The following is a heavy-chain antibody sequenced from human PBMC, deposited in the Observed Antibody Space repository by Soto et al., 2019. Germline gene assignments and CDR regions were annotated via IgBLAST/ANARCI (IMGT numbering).Heavy chain of an antibody. CDR3: ARDLHCSSTSCYYPVYYYGMDV. CDR2: ISYDGSNK. J-gene: IGHJ6*02. D-gene: IGHD2-2*01. V-gene: IGHV3-30*03. Sequence: PRVSLRLSCAAYGFTFSSYGMHWVRQAQGKGLEWVAVISYDGSNKYYADSVKGRFTISRDNSKNTLYLQMNSLRAEDTAVYYCARDLHCSSTSCYYPVYYYGMDVWGQGTTVPVS. CDR1: GFTFSSYG.